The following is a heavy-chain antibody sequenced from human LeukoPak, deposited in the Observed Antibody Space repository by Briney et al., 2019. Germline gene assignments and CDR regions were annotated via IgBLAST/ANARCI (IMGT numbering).Heavy chain of an antibody. CDR2: IRYAGNEK. CDR1: GFTFNNYG. Sequence: GGSLRLSCAASGFTFNNYGFHWVRQAPGKGLEWVAFIRYAGNEKYYADSVKGRFAISRDNSKNTLYLQMNSLRAEDTAVYYCAKGGRGSSWYTLLVDYWGQGTLVTVSS. D-gene: IGHD6-13*01. CDR3: AKGGRGSSWYTLLVDY. V-gene: IGHV3-30*02. J-gene: IGHJ4*02.